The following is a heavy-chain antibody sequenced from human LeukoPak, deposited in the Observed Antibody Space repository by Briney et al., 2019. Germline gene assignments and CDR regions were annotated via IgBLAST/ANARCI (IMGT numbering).Heavy chain of an antibody. V-gene: IGHV1-18*01. CDR3: ARVGSYGPYGDYLWYFQH. J-gene: IGHJ1*01. D-gene: IGHD4-17*01. Sequence: GASVKVSCKASGYTFTSYGISWVRQAPGQGLEWMGWISAYNGNTNYAQKLHGRVTMTTDTSTSTAYMELRSLRSDDTAVYYCARVGSYGPYGDYLWYFQHWGQGTLVTVSS. CDR1: GYTFTSYG. CDR2: ISAYNGNT.